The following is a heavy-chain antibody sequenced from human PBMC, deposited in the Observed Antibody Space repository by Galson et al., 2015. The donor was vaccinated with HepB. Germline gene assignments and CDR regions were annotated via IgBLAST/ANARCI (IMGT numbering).Heavy chain of an antibody. CDR3: AKVLAMIVVVITTWGGMDV. CDR2: IKQDESEK. J-gene: IGHJ6*02. Sequence: SLRLSCAASGFTFSDYWMMWVRQSPGKGLEWVANIKQDESEKFYVDSVRGRFTISRDNAKNSLFLQLNNLRAEDTAVYYCAKVLAMIVVVITTWGGMDVWGQGTTVTVSS. V-gene: IGHV3-7*03. D-gene: IGHD3-22*01. CDR1: GFTFSDYW.